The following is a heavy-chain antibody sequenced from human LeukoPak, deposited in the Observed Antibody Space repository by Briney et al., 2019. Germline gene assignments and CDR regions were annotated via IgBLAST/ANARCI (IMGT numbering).Heavy chain of an antibody. J-gene: IGHJ5*02. D-gene: IGHD2-15*01. CDR3: ARISGGSCYH. CDR2: INGVGTDK. Sequence: PGGSLRLSCAASGFTFSRHYMHWVRQTPGKGLVWVSRINGVGTDKIYADSVKGRFAISRDNAKNSLYLQMDSLRAEDTAVYYCARISGGSCYHWGQGTLVAVSS. CDR1: GFTFSRHY. V-gene: IGHV3-74*01.